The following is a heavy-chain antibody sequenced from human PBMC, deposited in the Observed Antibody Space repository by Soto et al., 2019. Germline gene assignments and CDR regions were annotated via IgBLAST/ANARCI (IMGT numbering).Heavy chain of an antibody. J-gene: IGHJ6*02. Sequence: SETLSLTCAVYGGSFSGYYWSWIRQPPGKGLEWIGEINHSGSTNYNPSLKSRVTMSVDTSKNQFSLKLSSVTAADTAVYYCARDKVYDFWSGKTGYGMDVWGQGTTVTVSS. D-gene: IGHD3-3*01. V-gene: IGHV4-34*01. CDR2: INHSGST. CDR3: ARDKVYDFWSGKTGYGMDV. CDR1: GGSFSGYY.